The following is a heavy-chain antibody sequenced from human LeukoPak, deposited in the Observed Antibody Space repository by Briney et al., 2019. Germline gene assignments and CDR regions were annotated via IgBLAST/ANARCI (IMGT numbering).Heavy chain of an antibody. CDR1: GYTFTSYG. CDR2: INTNTGNP. V-gene: IGHV7-4-1*02. D-gene: IGHD3-16*01. CDR3: ARETSQKGAHYMDV. J-gene: IGHJ6*03. Sequence: ASVKVSCKASGYTFTSYGISWVRQAPGQGLEWMGWINTNTGNPTYAPGFTGRFVFSLDTSVSTAYLQISSLKAEDTAVYFCARETSQKGAHYMDVWGKGAPVTTSS.